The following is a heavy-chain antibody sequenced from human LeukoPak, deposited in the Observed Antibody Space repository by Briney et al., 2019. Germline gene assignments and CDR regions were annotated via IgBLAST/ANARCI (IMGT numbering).Heavy chain of an antibody. CDR1: GFTFSSYG. Sequence: GGSLRLSCAASGFTFSSYGMHWVRQAPGKGLEWVAVISYDGSNKYYADSVKGRSTISRDNSKNTLYLQMNSLRAEDTAVYYCAKSIAAAGSTWGQGTLVTVSS. CDR3: AKSIAAAGST. J-gene: IGHJ5*02. CDR2: ISYDGSNK. D-gene: IGHD6-13*01. V-gene: IGHV3-30*18.